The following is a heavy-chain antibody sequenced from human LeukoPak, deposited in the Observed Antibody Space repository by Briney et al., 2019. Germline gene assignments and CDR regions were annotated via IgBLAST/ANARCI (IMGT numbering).Heavy chain of an antibody. CDR3: ARDMVRGTVDV. CDR2: TYTSGST. V-gene: IGHV4-4*07. D-gene: IGHD3-10*01. Sequence: SETLSLTCTVSGGSINSYYWSWIRQPAGKGLEWIGRTYTSGSTNYNPSLKSRVTMSVDTSKNQFSLKLSSVTAADTAVYYCARDMVRGTVDVWGKGTTVTISS. J-gene: IGHJ6*04. CDR1: GGSINSYY.